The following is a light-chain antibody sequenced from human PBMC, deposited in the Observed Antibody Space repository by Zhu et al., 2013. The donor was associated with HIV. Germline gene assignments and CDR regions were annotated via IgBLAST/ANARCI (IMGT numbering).Light chain of an antibody. CDR2: DAS. CDR3: QQYAGSLPIT. CDR1: QSISTN. Sequence: EIVMTQSPATLSVSPGGGATLSCRTSQSISTNLAWYQQKPGQAPRLLIYDASTRATGFSARFSGSGSGTEFTLTISRLEPEDFAVYYCQQYAGSLPITFGQGTRLEI. J-gene: IGKJ5*01. V-gene: IGKV3-15*01.